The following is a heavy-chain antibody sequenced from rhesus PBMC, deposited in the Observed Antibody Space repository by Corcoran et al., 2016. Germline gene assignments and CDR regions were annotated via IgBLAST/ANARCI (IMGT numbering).Heavy chain of an antibody. V-gene: IGHV5-20*01. Sequence: EVQLVQSGAEVKRPGESLKISCKTSGYSFTSYWISWVRQMTGKGLEWMGEIYPRDSDTRYNPSFQGQCTISAYKSISTAYLQGSRLKAADTATEYCARGYNWNQGLGYWGQGVLVTVSS. CDR2: IYPRDSDT. CDR3: ARGYNWNQGLGY. CDR1: GYSFTSYW. D-gene: IGHD1-26*01. J-gene: IGHJ4*01.